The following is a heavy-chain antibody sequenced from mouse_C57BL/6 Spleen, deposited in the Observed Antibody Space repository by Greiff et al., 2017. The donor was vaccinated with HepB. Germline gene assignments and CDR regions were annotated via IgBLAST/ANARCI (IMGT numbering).Heavy chain of an antibody. CDR3: ARAPDYGSSRGAMDY. CDR2: INYDGSST. CDR1: GFTFSDYY. V-gene: IGHV5-16*01. J-gene: IGHJ4*01. D-gene: IGHD1-1*01. Sequence: EVQRVESEGGLVQPGSSMKLSCTASGFTFSDYYMAWVRQVPEKGLEWVANINYDGSSTYYLDSLKSRFIISRDNAKNILYLQMSSLKSEDTATYYCARAPDYGSSRGAMDYWGQGTSVTVSS.